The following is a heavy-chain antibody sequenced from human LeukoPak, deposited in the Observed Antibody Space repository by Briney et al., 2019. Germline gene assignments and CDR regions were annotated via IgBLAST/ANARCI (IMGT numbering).Heavy chain of an antibody. CDR3: ATVGARDIVVVVAGGFDP. Sequence: GASVKVSCKVSGYTLTELSMRWVRQAPGKGLEWMGGFDPEDGETIYAQKFQGRVTMTEDTSTDTAYMELSSLRSEDTAVYYCATVGARDIVVVVAGGFDPWGQGTLVTVSS. CDR2: FDPEDGET. D-gene: IGHD2-15*01. V-gene: IGHV1-24*01. J-gene: IGHJ5*02. CDR1: GYTLTELS.